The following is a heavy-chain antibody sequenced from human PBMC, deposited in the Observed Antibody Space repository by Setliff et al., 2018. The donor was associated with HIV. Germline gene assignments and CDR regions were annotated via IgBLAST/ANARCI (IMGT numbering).Heavy chain of an antibody. V-gene: IGHV3-7*04. J-gene: IGHJ5*02. Sequence: PSETLRLSCTASGFTFGIYWMSWLRQAPGKGLEWVANINQDGSEKYYVDTVKGRFTSSRDNAKNSLYPQMNTLRVEDTAVYYCARGPGSGNSYWFDHWGQGTLVTVSS. CDR3: ARGPGSGNSYWFDH. CDR1: GFTFGIYW. D-gene: IGHD3-10*01. CDR2: INQDGSEK.